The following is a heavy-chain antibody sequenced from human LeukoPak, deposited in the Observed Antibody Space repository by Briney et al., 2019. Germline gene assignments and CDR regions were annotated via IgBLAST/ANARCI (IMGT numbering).Heavy chain of an antibody. V-gene: IGHV4-59*01. D-gene: IGHD5-12*01. Sequence: PSETLSLTCTVSGGSITYYYWNWIRQSPGKGLEWIGHIYYSGSTDYNPSLKSRVTISADTSKNHLSLKLSSVTAADTAVYYCATDVSGSDDAGGEGFDIWGQGTMVTVSS. CDR1: GGSITYYY. CDR3: ATDVSGSDDAGGEGFDI. J-gene: IGHJ3*02. CDR2: IYYSGST.